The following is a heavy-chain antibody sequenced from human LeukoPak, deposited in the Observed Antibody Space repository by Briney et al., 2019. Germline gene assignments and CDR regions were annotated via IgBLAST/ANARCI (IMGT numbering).Heavy chain of an antibody. CDR2: IYHSGST. D-gene: IGHD5-18*01. CDR1: GGTISSTHW. V-gene: IGHV4-4*02. CDR3: ARRGYTFGFDY. Sequence: PSGTLSLTCAVSGGTISSTHWWNWVRQPPGKGLEWIGEIYHSGSTNYNPSLKSRVTISVDRSKNQFPLNLNSVTAADTAVYYCARRGYTFGFDYWGQGALVTVSS. J-gene: IGHJ4*02.